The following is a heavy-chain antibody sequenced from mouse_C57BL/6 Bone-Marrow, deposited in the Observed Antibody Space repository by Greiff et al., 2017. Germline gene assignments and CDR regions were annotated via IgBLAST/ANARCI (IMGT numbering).Heavy chain of an antibody. CDR1: GYTFTSYW. J-gene: IGHJ2*01. CDR2: IDPSDSYT. Sequence: QVQLQQPGAELVMPGASVKLSCKASGYTFTSYWMHWVKQRPGQGLEWIGEIDPSDSYTNYNQKFKGKSTLTVDKSSSTAYMQLISLTSEDSAVDYSAREGWGYYYFDYWGQGTTLTVSS. CDR3: AREGWGYYYFDY. D-gene: IGHD2-3*01. V-gene: IGHV1-69*01.